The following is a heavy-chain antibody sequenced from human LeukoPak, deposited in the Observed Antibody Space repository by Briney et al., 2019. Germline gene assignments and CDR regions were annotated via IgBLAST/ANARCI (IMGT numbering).Heavy chain of an antibody. J-gene: IGHJ4*02. CDR3: VKDRYVDY. CDR1: GFSFSSYA. Sequence: GGSLRLSCSVSGFSFSSYAMHWVRQAPGKGLEYVSSISSNGDSTYYADSVKGRFTIARDNSKNTLFLQMSSLRAEDTAVYYCVKDRYVDYWGQGTLVTVSS. CDR2: ISSNGDST. D-gene: IGHD3-16*01. V-gene: IGHV3-64D*09.